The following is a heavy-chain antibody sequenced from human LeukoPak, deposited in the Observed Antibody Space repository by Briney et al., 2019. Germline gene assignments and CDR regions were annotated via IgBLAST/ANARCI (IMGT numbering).Heavy chain of an antibody. CDR2: ISSNGAST. CDR1: GFTLSAFP. V-gene: IGHV3-64D*09. Sequence: RGSLRLSCSASGFTLSAFPMHWVRQAPGKGLEYVSAISSNGASTYYAGSLKGRFTISRDNSKNTLYLQMSSLRPEDTALYYCVRESAYYDYWGEGTLVSVSS. J-gene: IGHJ4*02. CDR3: VRESAYYDY. D-gene: IGHD3-22*01.